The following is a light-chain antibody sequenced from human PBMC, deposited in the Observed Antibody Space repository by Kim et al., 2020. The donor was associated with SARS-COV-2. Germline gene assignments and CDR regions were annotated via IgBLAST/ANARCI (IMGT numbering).Light chain of an antibody. V-gene: IGLV2-14*03. J-gene: IGLJ2*01. CDR2: AVS. CDR1: KSDVGGYNF. CDR3: SSYTGGTTLVV. Sequence: SITISCTGTKSDVGGYNFVSWYQQHPGKAPKLMIYAVSNRPSGVSNRYSGSKSGNTASLTISGLQAEDEADYYCSSYTGGTTLVVFGGGTKVTVL.